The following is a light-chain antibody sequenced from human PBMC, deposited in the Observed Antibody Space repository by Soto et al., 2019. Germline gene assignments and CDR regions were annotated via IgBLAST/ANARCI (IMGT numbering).Light chain of an antibody. J-gene: IGLJ3*02. CDR1: SANLARNS. V-gene: IGLV1-44*01. CDR3: TSWDDSLNIWV. Sequence: QLVLTQPPSASGNPGQRVTISCSGSSANLARNSVNWYQQFPGTAPKLLIYKTDQRPSGVPDRFSGSKSGTSASLAITGLQSEDEGYYYCTSWDDSLNIWVFGGGTKLTVL. CDR2: KTD.